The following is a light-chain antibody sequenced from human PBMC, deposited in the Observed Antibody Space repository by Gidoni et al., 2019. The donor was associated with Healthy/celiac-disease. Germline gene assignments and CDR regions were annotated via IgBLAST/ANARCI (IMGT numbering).Light chain of an antibody. V-gene: IGKV1-39*01. Sequence: DIQMTQSPSSLSASVGDRVTITCRARQSISSYLNWYQQKPGKAPNLLIYAASGLQSGFPSRFSGSGSGTDVTLTISSLQPEDFATYYCQQSYSTPLTFGGGTKVEIK. CDR2: AAS. CDR1: QSISSY. J-gene: IGKJ4*01. CDR3: QQSYSTPLT.